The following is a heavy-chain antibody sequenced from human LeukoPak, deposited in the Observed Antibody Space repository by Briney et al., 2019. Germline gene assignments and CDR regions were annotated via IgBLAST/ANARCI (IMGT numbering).Heavy chain of an antibody. CDR3: ARGGYGGSYLNQFFQH. CDR2: MNPNSGNT. V-gene: IGHV1-8*01. Sequence: ASVKVSCKASGYTFTSYDINWVRQATGQGLEWMGWMNPNSGNTGYAQKFQGRVTMTRNTSTTTAYMELSSLRSEDTAVYYCARGGYGGSYLNQFFQHWGQGTLVPVSS. J-gene: IGHJ1*01. D-gene: IGHD4-23*01. CDR1: GYTFTSYD.